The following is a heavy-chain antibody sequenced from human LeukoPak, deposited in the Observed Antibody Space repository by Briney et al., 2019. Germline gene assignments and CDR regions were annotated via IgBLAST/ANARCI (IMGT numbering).Heavy chain of an antibody. CDR1: GLTFSSYN. Sequence: EPGGSLRLSCTASGLTFSSYNMNWVRQAPGKGLEWISYITSSSSTIYYADSVKGRFIISRDNAKNSLYLQMNSLRAEDTAVYYCARDRYCTGTTCYTADYWGQGTLVTVSS. CDR3: ARDRYCTGTTCYTADY. D-gene: IGHD2-2*02. J-gene: IGHJ4*02. CDR2: ITSSSSTI. V-gene: IGHV3-48*01.